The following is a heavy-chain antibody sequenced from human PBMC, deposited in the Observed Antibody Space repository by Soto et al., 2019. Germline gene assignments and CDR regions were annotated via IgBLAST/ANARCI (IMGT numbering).Heavy chain of an antibody. CDR2: IYNSETT. J-gene: IGHJ6*02. Sequence: PSETLSLTCTVSGGSVSSGSFYWTWIRQPPGKGLEWIGYIYNSETTNYNPSLKRRVTMLVDTSKNQFSLILTSVTAADTAVYYCAGDRILDGLDVWGQGTTVTVSS. CDR3: AGDRILDGLDV. CDR1: GGSVSSGSFY. V-gene: IGHV4-61*01.